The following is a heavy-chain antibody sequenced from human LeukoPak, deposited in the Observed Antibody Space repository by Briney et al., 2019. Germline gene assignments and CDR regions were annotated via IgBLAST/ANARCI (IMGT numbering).Heavy chain of an antibody. CDR3: AGDRRRWGLLWFGGEGFDP. CDR2: ISSSSSTI. Sequence: GGSLTLSCPASAFTFSRYEINWVRQAPGRGLGWVSYISSSSSTIYYADSVEGRFTISRDNAKNPSYLQMNSLRGEDTAVYYCAGDRRRWGLLWFGGEGFDPWGQGTLVTVSS. J-gene: IGHJ5*02. CDR1: AFTFSRYE. V-gene: IGHV3-48*03. D-gene: IGHD3-10*01.